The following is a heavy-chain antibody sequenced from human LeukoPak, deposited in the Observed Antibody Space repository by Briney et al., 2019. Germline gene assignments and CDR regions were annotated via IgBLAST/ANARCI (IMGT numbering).Heavy chain of an antibody. J-gene: IGHJ4*02. Sequence: GGTLRLSCAASGFTFSSYGMSWVRQAPGKGLEWVSAISGSGGSTYYADSVKGRFTISRDNAKNTLYLQMNSLRAEDTAVYYCARGDYYDSSGYYENWGQGTLVTVSS. V-gene: IGHV3-23*01. D-gene: IGHD3-22*01. CDR3: ARGDYYDSSGYYEN. CDR2: ISGSGGST. CDR1: GFTFSSYG.